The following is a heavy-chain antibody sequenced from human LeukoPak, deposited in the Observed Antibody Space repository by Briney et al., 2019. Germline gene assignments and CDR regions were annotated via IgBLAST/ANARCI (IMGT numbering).Heavy chain of an antibody. V-gene: IGHV3-48*02. CDR2: ISSSGSTI. CDR3: ARAWDGYSYGYYY. D-gene: IGHD5-18*01. J-gene: IGHJ4*02. Sequence: GGSLRLSCAASGPSFSRYSMNWVRQAPGKGLEWISYISSSGSTIYYADSVKGRFTISRDNAKNSLYLQMNSLRDEDTAVYYCARAWDGYSYGYYYWGQGTLVTVSS. CDR1: GPSFSRYS.